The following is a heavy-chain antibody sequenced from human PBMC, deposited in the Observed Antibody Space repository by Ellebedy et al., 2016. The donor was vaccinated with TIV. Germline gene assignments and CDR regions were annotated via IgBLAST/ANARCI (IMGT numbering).Heavy chain of an antibody. CDR1: GVNFRKFS. Sequence: GESLKISXEVTGVNFRKFSLNWVRQAPGKGLEWVAFISADGDTIYYAKSVKGRFTISRDNSKNTLYLQMNSLRAEDAAVYNCAKHDYWSITACPFDYWGQGTLVPVSS. V-gene: IGHV3-48*04. D-gene: IGHD3-3*01. CDR2: ISADGDTI. CDR3: AKHDYWSITACPFDY. J-gene: IGHJ4*02.